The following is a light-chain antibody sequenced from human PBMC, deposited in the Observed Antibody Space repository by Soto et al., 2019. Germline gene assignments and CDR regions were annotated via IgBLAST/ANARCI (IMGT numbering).Light chain of an antibody. V-gene: IGKV3-11*01. CDR2: DSS. CDR3: QQRSDWPWT. CDR1: QSVSSN. Sequence: FVLTQSPATLSLSPGERATLSCRASQSVSSNLAWYRQKPGQAPRLLIYDSSNRAAGIPARFSGSGSGTDFTLTVSSLEPEDFVVYYCQQRSDWPWTFGQGTKVDIK. J-gene: IGKJ1*01.